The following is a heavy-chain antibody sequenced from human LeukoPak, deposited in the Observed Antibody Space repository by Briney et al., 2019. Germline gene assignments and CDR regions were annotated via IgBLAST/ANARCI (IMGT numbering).Heavy chain of an antibody. CDR3: AADPQWGATSGFGF. J-gene: IGHJ4*02. Sequence: SVKVSCKASGFAFVNSLVHWVRQTRGQGLEWIGWIVVGSGNTNYAQKFQERVTITRGRSTSTAYMELNRLTSDDTAIYYCAADPQWGATSGFGFWGEGSLVTVSS. D-gene: IGHD1-26*01. V-gene: IGHV1-58*01. CDR2: IVVGSGNT. CDR1: GFAFVNSL.